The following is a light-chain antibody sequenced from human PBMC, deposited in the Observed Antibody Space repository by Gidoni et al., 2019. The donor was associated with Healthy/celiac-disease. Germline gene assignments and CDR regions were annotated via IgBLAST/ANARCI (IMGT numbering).Light chain of an antibody. V-gene: IGKV1-39*01. CDR1: QSISSY. Sequence: IQMTPSPSSLSASVGERVTITCRASQSISSYLNWYQQKPGKAPKLLIYAASSLQSGVPSRFSGSGSGTDFTLTISSLQPEDFATYYCQQSYSTPLFTFGPGTKVDIK. CDR3: QQSYSTPLFT. CDR2: AAS. J-gene: IGKJ3*01.